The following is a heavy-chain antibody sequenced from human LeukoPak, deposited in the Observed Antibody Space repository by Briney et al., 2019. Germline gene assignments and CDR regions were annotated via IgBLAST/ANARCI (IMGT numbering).Heavy chain of an antibody. CDR3: ARSYDFWSGFDY. Sequence: ASVKVSCKASGYTFTGYYMHWVRQAPGQGLEWMGWINPNSGGTNYAQKFQGRVTMTRDTSISTAYMELSRLRSDDTAVYYCARSYDFWSGFDYWGQGTLVTVSS. CDR2: INPNSGGT. J-gene: IGHJ4*02. D-gene: IGHD3-3*01. V-gene: IGHV1-2*02. CDR1: GYTFTGYY.